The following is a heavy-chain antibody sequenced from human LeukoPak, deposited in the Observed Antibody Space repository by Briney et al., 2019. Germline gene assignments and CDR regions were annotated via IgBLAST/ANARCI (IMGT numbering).Heavy chain of an antibody. D-gene: IGHD6-6*01. CDR2: IRFDGNNK. CDR1: GFTFSSYG. J-gene: IGHJ4*02. Sequence: GGSLRLSCAASGFTFSSYGMHWVRQAPGKGLEWVAFIRFDGNNKYYADSVKGRFTISRDNSKNTLYLQMNSLRAEDTAVYYCAKPEYSSSFHYFDYWGQGTLVTASS. CDR3: AKPEYSSSFHYFDY. V-gene: IGHV3-30*02.